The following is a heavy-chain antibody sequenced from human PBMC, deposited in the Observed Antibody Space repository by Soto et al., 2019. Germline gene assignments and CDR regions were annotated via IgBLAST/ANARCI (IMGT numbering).Heavy chain of an antibody. V-gene: IGHV4-34*01. CDR2: INHSGST. D-gene: IGHD6-13*01. J-gene: IGHJ6*02. CDR3: ARDRQQVGIGPPNSGMDV. CDR1: GGSFSGYY. Sequence: PSETLSLTCAVYGGSFSGYYWSWIRQPPGKGLEWIGEINHSGSTNYNPSLKSRVTISVDTSKNQFSLKLSSVTAADTAVYYCARDRQQVGIGPPNSGMDVWGQGTTVTVSS.